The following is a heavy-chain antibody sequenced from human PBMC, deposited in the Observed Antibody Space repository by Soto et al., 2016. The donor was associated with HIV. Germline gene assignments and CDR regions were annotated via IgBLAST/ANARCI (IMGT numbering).Heavy chain of an antibody. Sequence: EVQLVESGGGLVQPGGSLRLSCAASGFIFSSYWMSWVRQAPGKGLEWVANIKHDGSEKYYVDSVKGRFTISRDNVENSLXLQMNSLRAEDTAVYYCARGDYYDSGSYYNYWGQGILVTVSS. CDR3: ARGDYYDSGSYYNY. CDR2: IKHDGSEK. D-gene: IGHD3-10*01. J-gene: IGHJ4*02. V-gene: IGHV3-7*01. CDR1: GFIFSSYW.